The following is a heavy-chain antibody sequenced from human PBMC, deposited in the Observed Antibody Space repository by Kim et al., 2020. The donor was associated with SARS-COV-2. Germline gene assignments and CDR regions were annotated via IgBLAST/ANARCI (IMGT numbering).Heavy chain of an antibody. CDR3: ARLAYDSSGYYGYYYYGMDV. V-gene: IGHV5-51*01. J-gene: IGHJ6*02. Sequence: GESLKISCKGSGYSLTSYWIGWVRQMPGKGLEWMGIIYPGDSDTRYSPSFQGQVTISADKSISTAYLQWSSLKASDTAMYYCARLAYDSSGYYGYYYYGMDVWGQGTTVTVSS. D-gene: IGHD3-22*01. CDR2: IYPGDSDT. CDR1: GYSLTSYW.